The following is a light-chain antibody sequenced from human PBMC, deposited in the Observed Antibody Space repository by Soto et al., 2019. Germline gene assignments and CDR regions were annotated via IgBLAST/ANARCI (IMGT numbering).Light chain of an antibody. CDR1: TSSIGSKY. Sequence: QSVLTQPTSASGTPGQRVNISGSGSTSSIGSKYVYWYQQLPGTAPKLLIYSNNQRPAGVPDRFSGSKSGTSASLAISGIRSDDEAGYHCAAWDDSLSGLVFGGGTKLTVL. V-gene: IGLV1-47*01. CDR2: SNN. CDR3: AAWDDSLSGLV. J-gene: IGLJ2*01.